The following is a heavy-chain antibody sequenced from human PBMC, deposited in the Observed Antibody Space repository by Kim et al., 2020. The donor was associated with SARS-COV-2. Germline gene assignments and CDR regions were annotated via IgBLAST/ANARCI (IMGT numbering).Heavy chain of an antibody. Sequence: GGSLRLSCAASGFTFSSYAMHWVRQAPGKGLEWVAVIWYDGSNKYYADSVKGRFTISRDNSKNTLYLQMNSLRAEDTAVYYCAKDMTIGALDYWGQGTLVTVSS. J-gene: IGHJ4*02. CDR1: GFTFSSYA. CDR2: IWYDGSNK. D-gene: IGHD3-10*01. CDR3: AKDMTIGALDY. V-gene: IGHV3-33*06.